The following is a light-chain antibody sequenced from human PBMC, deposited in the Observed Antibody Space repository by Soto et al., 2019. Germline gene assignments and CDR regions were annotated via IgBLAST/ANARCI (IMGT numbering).Light chain of an antibody. V-gene: IGKV1-33*01. Sequence: DIQMTQSPSSLSASVGDRVTITCQASQGISNYLNWYQQKPEKAPKLLIYDASKLETVVPSRFSGSGSGTDFTFTISSLKPEDIATYYCQQYDNLLLTFGGGTKVEIK. J-gene: IGKJ4*01. CDR1: QGISNY. CDR3: QQYDNLLLT. CDR2: DAS.